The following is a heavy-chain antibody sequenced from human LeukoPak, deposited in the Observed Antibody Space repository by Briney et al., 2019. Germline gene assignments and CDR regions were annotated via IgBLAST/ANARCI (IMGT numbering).Heavy chain of an antibody. Sequence: LSLTCTVSGGSISSGGYYMSWIRQAPGKGLEWVSYISSSGSTIYYADSVKGRFTISRDNAKNSLYLQMNSLRAEDTAVYYCARDPVTYYYDSSSGYWGQGTLVTVSS. D-gene: IGHD3-22*01. CDR1: GGSISSGGYY. CDR3: ARDPVTYYYDSSSGY. V-gene: IGHV3-11*01. CDR2: ISSSGSTI. J-gene: IGHJ4*02.